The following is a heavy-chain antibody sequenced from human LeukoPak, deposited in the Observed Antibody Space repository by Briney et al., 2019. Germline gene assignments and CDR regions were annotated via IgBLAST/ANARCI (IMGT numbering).Heavy chain of an antibody. Sequence: ASVRVSCKASGYTFTNNYIHWVRQAPGQGLEWMGWISAYNGNTNYAQKLQGRVTMTTDTSTSTAYMELRSLRSDDTAVYYCARGGSIAVAGTDYWGQGTLVTVSS. J-gene: IGHJ4*02. CDR2: ISAYNGNT. V-gene: IGHV1-18*04. D-gene: IGHD6-19*01. CDR3: ARGGSIAVAGTDY. CDR1: GYTFTNNY.